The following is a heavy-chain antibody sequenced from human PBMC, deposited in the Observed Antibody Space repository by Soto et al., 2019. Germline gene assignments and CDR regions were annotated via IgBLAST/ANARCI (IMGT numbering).Heavy chain of an antibody. CDR3: ARAAAGGYSGYEVFDY. V-gene: IGHV4-4*02. J-gene: IGHJ4*02. D-gene: IGHD5-12*01. CDR2: IYHSGST. CDR1: GGSISSSNW. Sequence: SETLSLTCAVSGGSISSSNWWSWVRQPPGKGLEWIGEIYHSGSTNYNPPLKSRVTISVDKSKNQFSLKLSSVTAADTAVYYCARAAAGGYSGYEVFDYWGQGTLVTVSS.